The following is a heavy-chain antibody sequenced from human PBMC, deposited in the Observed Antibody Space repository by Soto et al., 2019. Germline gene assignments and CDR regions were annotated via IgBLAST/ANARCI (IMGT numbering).Heavy chain of an antibody. Sequence: SVKVSCKASGGTFSSYTISWVRQAPGQGLEWMGRIIPILGIANYAQKFQGRVTITADKSTSTAYMELSSLRSEDTAVYYCARSDRLPADYYYYYMDVWGKGTTVTVS. CDR3: ARSDRLPADYYYYYMDV. J-gene: IGHJ6*03. V-gene: IGHV1-69*02. D-gene: IGHD2-2*01. CDR2: IIPILGIA. CDR1: GGTFSSYT.